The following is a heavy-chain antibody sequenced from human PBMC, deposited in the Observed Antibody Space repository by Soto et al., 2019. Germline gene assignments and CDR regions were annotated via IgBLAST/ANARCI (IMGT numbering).Heavy chain of an antibody. CDR1: GGSISSGGYY. D-gene: IGHD3-22*01. Sequence: SETLSLTCTVSGGSISSGGYYWSWIRQHPGKGLEWIGYIYYSGSTYYNPSLKSRVTISVDTSKNQFSLKLSSVTAADTAVYYCARDRFLYDSSVGFDIWGQGTIATV. V-gene: IGHV4-31*03. CDR2: IYYSGST. J-gene: IGHJ3*02. CDR3: ARDRFLYDSSVGFDI.